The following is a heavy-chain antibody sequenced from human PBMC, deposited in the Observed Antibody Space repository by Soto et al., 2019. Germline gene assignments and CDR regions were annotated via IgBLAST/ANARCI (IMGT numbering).Heavy chain of an antibody. D-gene: IGHD3-22*01. CDR3: ARDRLEYYDSPGFDY. CDR2: INAGNGNT. J-gene: IGHJ4*02. Sequence: ASVKVSCEASGYTFTSYANHWVRQAPGQRLEWMGWINAGNGNTKYSQKFQGRVTITRDTSASTAYMELSSLRSEDTAVYYCARDRLEYYDSPGFDYWGQGTLVTVSS. V-gene: IGHV1-3*01. CDR1: GYTFTSYA.